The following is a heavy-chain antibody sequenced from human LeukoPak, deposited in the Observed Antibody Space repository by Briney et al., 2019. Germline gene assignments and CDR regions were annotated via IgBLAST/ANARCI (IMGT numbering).Heavy chain of an antibody. D-gene: IGHD3-9*01. Sequence: SETLSLTCTVSGGSISSYYWSWIRQPPGKGLEWIGYIYYSGSTNYNPSLKSRVTISVDTSKNQFSLKLSSVTAADAAVYYCATTRILTYYDILTGYPPEAFDIWGQGTMVTVSS. CDR3: ATTRILTYYDILTGYPPEAFDI. CDR1: GGSISSYY. J-gene: IGHJ3*02. CDR2: IYYSGST. V-gene: IGHV4-59*08.